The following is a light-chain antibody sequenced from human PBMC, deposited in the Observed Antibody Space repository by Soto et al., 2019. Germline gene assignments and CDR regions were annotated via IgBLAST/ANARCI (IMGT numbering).Light chain of an antibody. CDR1: SRDVGGYNY. V-gene: IGLV2-11*01. CDR3: CSYAGTYSLV. J-gene: IGLJ2*01. CDR2: DVI. Sequence: QSALTQPASVSGSPGQSITISCTGTSRDVGGYNYVSWHQQHPGKAPKVMIFDVIKRPSGVPDRFSGSKSDNTASLTISGLQAEDEADYYCCSYAGTYSLVFGGGTKLTVL.